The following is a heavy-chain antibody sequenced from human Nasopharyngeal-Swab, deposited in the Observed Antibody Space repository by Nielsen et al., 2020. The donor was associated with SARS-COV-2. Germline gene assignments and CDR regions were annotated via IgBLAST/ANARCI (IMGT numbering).Heavy chain of an antibody. V-gene: IGHV4-59*08. CDR2: IYYSGST. D-gene: IGHD1-26*01. CDR3: ARRGFIGTRTLSHFDY. J-gene: IGHJ4*02. Sequence: SETLSLTCAVSGGSISSYSWSWIRLPPGKGLEWIGYIYYSGSTNYSPSLKSRVTISVDTSKNQFSLKLSSVTAADTAVYYCARRGFIGTRTLSHFDYWGQGTLVTVSS. CDR1: GGSISSYS.